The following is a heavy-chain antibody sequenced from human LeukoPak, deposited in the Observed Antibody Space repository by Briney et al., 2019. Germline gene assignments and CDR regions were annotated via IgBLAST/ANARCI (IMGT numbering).Heavy chain of an antibody. CDR1: GYSISSGYY. CDR3: ARDGPSIAVAGTLDY. J-gene: IGHJ4*02. D-gene: IGHD6-19*01. CDR2: IYHSGST. Sequence: PSETLSLTCAVSGYSISSGYYWGWIRQPPGKGLEWIGNIYHSGSTYSNPSLKSRVTISVDTSKNQFSLKLSSVTAADTAVYYCARDGPSIAVAGTLDYWGQGTLVTVSS. V-gene: IGHV4-38-2*02.